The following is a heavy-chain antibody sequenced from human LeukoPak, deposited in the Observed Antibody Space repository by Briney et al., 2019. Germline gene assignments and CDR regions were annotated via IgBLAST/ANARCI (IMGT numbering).Heavy chain of an antibody. CDR2: VSAGGGST. Sequence: GGSLRLSCAASGFTFTTYAMSWVRQAPGKGLEWVSTVSAGGGSTYYADSVRGQFTISRDNSKNTLYLQMNSLRAEDTAVYYCAKVNIVLVPTARRWFDPWGQGTLVTVSS. V-gene: IGHV3-23*01. CDR1: GFTFTTYA. J-gene: IGHJ5*02. D-gene: IGHD2-2*01. CDR3: AKVNIVLVPTARRWFDP.